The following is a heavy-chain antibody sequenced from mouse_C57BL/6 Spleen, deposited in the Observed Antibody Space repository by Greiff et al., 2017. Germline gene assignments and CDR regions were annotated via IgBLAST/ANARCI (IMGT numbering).Heavy chain of an antibody. CDR3: ARIYYYGSWAMDY. CDR1: GYTFTNYW. V-gene: IGHV1-63*01. Sequence: VQRVESGAELVRPGTSVKMSCKASGYTFTNYWIGWAKQRPGHGLEWIGDIYPGGGYTNYNEKFKGKATLTADKSSSTAYMQFSSLTSEDSAIYYCARIYYYGSWAMDYWGQGTSVTVSS. J-gene: IGHJ4*01. CDR2: IYPGGGYT. D-gene: IGHD1-1*01.